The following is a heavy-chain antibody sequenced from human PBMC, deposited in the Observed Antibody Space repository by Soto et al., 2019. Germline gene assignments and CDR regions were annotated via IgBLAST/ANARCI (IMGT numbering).Heavy chain of an antibody. CDR1: GGTFSSYA. Sequence: SVKVSCKASGGTFSSYAISWVRQAPGQGLEWMGGIIPIFGTANYAQKFQGRVTITADESTSTAYMGLSSLRSEDTAVYYCAERGDGRAFDIWGQGTMVTVSS. V-gene: IGHV1-69*13. CDR3: AERGDGRAFDI. CDR2: IIPIFGTA. D-gene: IGHD2-21*02. J-gene: IGHJ3*02.